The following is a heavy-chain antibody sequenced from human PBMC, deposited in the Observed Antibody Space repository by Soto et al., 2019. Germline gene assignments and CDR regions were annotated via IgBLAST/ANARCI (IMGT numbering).Heavy chain of an antibody. J-gene: IGHJ4*02. V-gene: IGHV1-69*02. CDR3: ARSAGLLWFGELSPLDY. D-gene: IGHD3-10*01. CDR1: GGTFSSYT. CDR2: IIPILGIA. Sequence: QVQLVHSGAEVKKPGSSVKVSCKASGGTFSSYTISWVRQAPGQGLEWMGRIIPILGIANYAQKFQGRVTITADKSTSTAYMELNSLRSEDTAVYYCARSAGLLWFGELSPLDYWGQGTLVTVSS.